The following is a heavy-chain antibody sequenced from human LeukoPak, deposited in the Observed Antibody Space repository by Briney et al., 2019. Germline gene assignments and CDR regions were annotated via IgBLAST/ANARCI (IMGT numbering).Heavy chain of an antibody. CDR3: ARSLWPEDY. Sequence: GGSLRLSCAASGFTFSSYWMSWVRQAPGKGLEWVANIRQDGSEKNYVDSVKGRFTISRDNAKTSLYLQMNSLRAEDTAVYYCARSLWPEDYWGQGTLVTVSS. D-gene: IGHD5-18*01. J-gene: IGHJ4*02. V-gene: IGHV3-7*01. CDR2: IRQDGSEK. CDR1: GFTFSSYW.